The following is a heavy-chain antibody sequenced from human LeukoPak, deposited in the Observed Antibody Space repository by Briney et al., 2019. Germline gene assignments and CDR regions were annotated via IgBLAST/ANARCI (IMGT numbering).Heavy chain of an antibody. CDR2: ITTTSSTI. CDR3: TRGRVTNSGNFAY. D-gene: IGHD1-26*01. CDR1: GFTLSSYR. J-gene: IGHJ4*02. V-gene: IGHV3-48*01. Sequence: PGGSLRLSCAASGFTLSSYRMNWVRQAPGKGLEWVSYITTTSSTIHYADSVKGRFTISRDNAKNSLYLQVNSLRVEDTAVYYCTRGRVTNSGNFAYWGQGTLVTVSS.